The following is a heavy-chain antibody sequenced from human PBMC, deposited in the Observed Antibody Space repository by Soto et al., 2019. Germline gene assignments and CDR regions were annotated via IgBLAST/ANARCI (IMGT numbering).Heavy chain of an antibody. D-gene: IGHD3-10*01. Sequence: GSLRLSCAASGINFNNARMTWVRQAPGKGLEWVGRIKSKTDGGTTDYAAPVKGRFTISRDDSKNTLFLQMNSLKTEDTAVYYCTTVTYYNDAFDIWGHGTMVTVSS. CDR2: IKSKTDGGTT. V-gene: IGHV3-15*01. CDR3: TTVTYYNDAFDI. J-gene: IGHJ3*02. CDR1: GINFNNAR.